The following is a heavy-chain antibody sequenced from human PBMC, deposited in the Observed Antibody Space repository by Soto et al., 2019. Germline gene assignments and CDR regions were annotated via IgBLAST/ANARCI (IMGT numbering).Heavy chain of an antibody. CDR3: ARDGRGPDYDILTGYSYGMDV. J-gene: IGHJ6*02. CDR1: GGSISSYY. D-gene: IGHD3-9*01. V-gene: IGHV4-59*01. Sequence: SETLSLTCTASGGSISSYYWSWIRQPPGKGLEWIGYIYYSGSTNYNPSLKSRVTISVDTSKNQFSLKLSSVTAADTAVYYCARDGRGPDYDILTGYSYGMDVWGQGTTVTVSS. CDR2: IYYSGST.